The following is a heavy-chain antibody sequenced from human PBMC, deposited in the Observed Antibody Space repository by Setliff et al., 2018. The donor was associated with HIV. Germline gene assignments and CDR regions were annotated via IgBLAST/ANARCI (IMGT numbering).Heavy chain of an antibody. CDR3: ARGRITMVRGVIMGLDY. D-gene: IGHD3-10*01. Sequence: PSETLSLTCAVYGGSFSGYYWSWIRQPPEKGLEWIGEINHSGSSNYNPSLKSRVTISVDTSKNQFSLKLSSVTAADTAVYYCARGRITMVRGVIMGLDYWGQGTLVTVSS. CDR2: INHSGSS. CDR1: GGSFSGYY. J-gene: IGHJ4*02. V-gene: IGHV4-34*01.